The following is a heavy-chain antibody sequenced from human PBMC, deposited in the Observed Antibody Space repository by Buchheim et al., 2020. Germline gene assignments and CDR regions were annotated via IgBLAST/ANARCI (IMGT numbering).Heavy chain of an antibody. CDR1: GGSFSGYY. V-gene: IGHV4-34*01. CDR3: ARGYDILTGYGYYYYYGMDV. D-gene: IGHD3-9*01. CDR2: INHSGST. J-gene: IGHJ6*02. Sequence: QVQLQQWGAGLLKPSETLSLTCAVYGGSFSGYYWSWIRQPPGKGLEWIGEINHSGSTNYNPSLKSRVTISVDTSKNQFSLKLSSVTAADTAVYYCARGYDILTGYGYYYYYGMDVGGQGTT.